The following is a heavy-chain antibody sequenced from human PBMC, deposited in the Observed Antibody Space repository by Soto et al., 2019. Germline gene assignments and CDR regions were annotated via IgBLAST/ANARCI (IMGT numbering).Heavy chain of an antibody. V-gene: IGHV4-31*03. Sequence: PSETLSLTCTVSGGSISSGGYYWSWIRQHPGKGLEWIGYIYYSGSTYYNPSLRSRVTISVDTSKNQFSLKLSSVTAADTAVYYCAREPQGNWFEPWGQGTLVTVSS. CDR3: AREPQGNWFEP. J-gene: IGHJ5*02. CDR1: GGSISSGGYY. CDR2: IYYSGST.